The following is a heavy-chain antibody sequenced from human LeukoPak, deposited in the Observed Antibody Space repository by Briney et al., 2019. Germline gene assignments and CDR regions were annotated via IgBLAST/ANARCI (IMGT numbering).Heavy chain of an antibody. CDR3: ARVRYRSWFDP. D-gene: IGHD3-16*02. Sequence: GGSLRLSCAASGFTVSSNYMSWVRQAPGKGLEWASVIYSGGSTYYADSVKGRFTISRDNSKNTLYLQMNSLRAEDTAVYYCARVRYRSWFDPWGQGTLVTVSS. V-gene: IGHV3-53*01. J-gene: IGHJ5*02. CDR2: IYSGGST. CDR1: GFTVSSNY.